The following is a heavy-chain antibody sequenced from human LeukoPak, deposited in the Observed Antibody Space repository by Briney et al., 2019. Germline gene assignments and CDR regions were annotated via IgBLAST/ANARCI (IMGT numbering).Heavy chain of an antibody. V-gene: IGHV3-30*18. CDR3: EKVPAPYCGGGRCFRDH. CDR1: GFTFYRCA. Sequence: RGRSLRLSCALSGFTFYRCAMHGVPDAPDGGLEWVADTSYEGSNTYYSDSVKGRFPIYRDNHKNTLYVQKNTVRAEHKAVFFFEKVPAPYCGGGRCFRDHWPQGTLVSV. J-gene: IGHJ4*02. D-gene: IGHD2-15*01. CDR2: TSYEGSNT.